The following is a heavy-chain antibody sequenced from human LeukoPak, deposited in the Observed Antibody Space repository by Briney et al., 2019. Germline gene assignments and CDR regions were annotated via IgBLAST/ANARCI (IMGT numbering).Heavy chain of an antibody. CDR3: ARGDVDIVVVPAATRYYGMDV. Sequence: SVKVSCKASGYTFTSYDINWVRQATGQGLEWMGWMNPNSGNTGYAQKFQGRVTMTRNTSISTAYMELSSLRSEDTAVYYCARGDVDIVVVPAATRYYGMDVWGQGTTVTVSS. J-gene: IGHJ6*02. D-gene: IGHD2-2*01. CDR1: GYTFTSYD. V-gene: IGHV1-8*01. CDR2: MNPNSGNT.